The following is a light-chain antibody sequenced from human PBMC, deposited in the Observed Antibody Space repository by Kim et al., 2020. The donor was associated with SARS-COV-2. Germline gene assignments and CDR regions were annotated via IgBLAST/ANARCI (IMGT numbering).Light chain of an antibody. J-gene: IGKJ3*01. Sequence: DIQMTQSPSSLSASVGDRVTITCRASQSISSYLNWYQQKPGKAPKLLIHAASSLQGGVPSRFSGSGSGTDFTLTVSSLQPEDFATYYCQEGYSTPFTFGPGTKVDIK. CDR1: QSISSY. CDR2: AAS. V-gene: IGKV1-39*01. CDR3: QEGYSTPFT.